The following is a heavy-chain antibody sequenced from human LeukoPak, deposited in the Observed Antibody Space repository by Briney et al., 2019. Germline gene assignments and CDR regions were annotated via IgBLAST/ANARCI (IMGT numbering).Heavy chain of an antibody. J-gene: IGHJ4*02. CDR3: ARVHSSPWGFDY. CDR2: IYPRGST. D-gene: IGHD6-6*01. V-gene: IGHV4-30-2*01. Sequence: SETLSLTCAVSGGSISSGSYSWSWIRQPPGKGLEWIGYIYPRGSTYYNPSLKSRVILSLDKSANQFSLKLSSVTAADTAVYYCARVHSSPWGFDYWGQGTLVTVSS. CDR1: GGSISSGSYS.